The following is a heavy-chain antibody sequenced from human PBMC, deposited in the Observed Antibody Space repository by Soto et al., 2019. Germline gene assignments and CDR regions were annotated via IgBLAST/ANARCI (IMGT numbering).Heavy chain of an antibody. CDR2: IIPIFGTA. CDR1: AGTFSIYA. D-gene: IGHD5-18*01. J-gene: IGHJ6*02. V-gene: IGHV1-69*13. Sequence: SVKVSCKASAGTFSIYAISWVLQAPGQGIEWMGGIIPIFGTANYAQKFQGRVTITADESTSTVYMELSSLRSEDTAVYYCARVVNSIQLWLNYYHNGTDVCGQGTTVTVSS. CDR3: ARVVNSIQLWLNYYHNGTDV.